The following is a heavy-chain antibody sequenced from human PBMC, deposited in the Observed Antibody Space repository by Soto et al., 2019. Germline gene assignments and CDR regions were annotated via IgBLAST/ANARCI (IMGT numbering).Heavy chain of an antibody. CDR1: GFTFSSYA. CDR3: AKSRLRYFDWLFSYYYYYGMDV. D-gene: IGHD3-9*01. J-gene: IGHJ6*02. Sequence: GGSLILSCAASGFTFSSYAMSWVRQAPGKGLEWVSAISGSGGSAYYADSVKGRFTISRDNSKNTLYLQMNSLRAEDTAVYYCAKSRLRYFDWLFSYYYYYGMDVWGQGTTVTVSS. V-gene: IGHV3-23*01. CDR2: ISGSGGSA.